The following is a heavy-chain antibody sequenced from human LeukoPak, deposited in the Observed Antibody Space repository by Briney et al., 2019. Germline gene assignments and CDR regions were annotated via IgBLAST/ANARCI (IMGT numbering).Heavy chain of an antibody. V-gene: IGHV1-69*04. Sequence: SVTVSCKASGGTFSSYAISWVRQAPGQGLEWMGRIIPILGIANYAQKFQGRVTITADKSTSTAYMELSSLRSEDTAVYYCASPPPHYYDSSGYSFDYWGQGTLVTVSS. CDR1: GGTFSSYA. CDR2: IIPILGIA. J-gene: IGHJ4*02. CDR3: ASPPPHYYDSSGYSFDY. D-gene: IGHD3-22*01.